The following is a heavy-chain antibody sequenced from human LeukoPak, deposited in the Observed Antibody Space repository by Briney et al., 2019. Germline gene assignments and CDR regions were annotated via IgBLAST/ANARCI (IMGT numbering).Heavy chain of an antibody. Sequence: SETLSLTCTVSGGSISSSSYCWGWIRQPPGKGLEWIGSIYYSGSTYYNPSLKSRVTISVDTSKNQFSLKLSSVTAADTAVYYCARMYSSGLDYWGQGALVTVSS. D-gene: IGHD6-19*01. CDR1: GGSISSSSYC. CDR3: ARMYSSGLDY. CDR2: IYYSGST. V-gene: IGHV4-39*01. J-gene: IGHJ4*02.